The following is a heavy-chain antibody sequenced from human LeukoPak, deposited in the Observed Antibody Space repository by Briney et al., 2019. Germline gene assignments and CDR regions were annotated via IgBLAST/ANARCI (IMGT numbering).Heavy chain of an antibody. J-gene: IGHJ4*02. CDR3: SNLYSTNY. Sequence: GGSLRLSCAASVSTYGMSWVRQAPGMGLEWVSSISGSGAGTYYADSVRGRFTISRDKSKNTLYLQMNSLRAEDTAVYYCSNLYSTNYWGQGTLVTVSS. CDR1: VSTYG. V-gene: IGHV3-23*01. D-gene: IGHD6-13*01. CDR2: ISGSGAGT.